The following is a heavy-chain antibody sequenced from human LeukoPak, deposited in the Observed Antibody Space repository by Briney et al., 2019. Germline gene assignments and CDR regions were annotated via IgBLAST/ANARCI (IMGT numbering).Heavy chain of an antibody. CDR2: IKYDGSET. D-gene: IGHD2-8*02. V-gene: IGHV3-7*04. Sequence: PGGSLRLSCAASGFTFSNNWMSWVRQAPGKGLEWVANIKYDGSETYYVDSVKGRFTISRDNAKNSLFLQVNSLGAEDTAVYYCARHTWWKLDYWGQGTRVTVSS. CDR1: GFTFSNNW. CDR3: ARHTWWKLDY. J-gene: IGHJ4*02.